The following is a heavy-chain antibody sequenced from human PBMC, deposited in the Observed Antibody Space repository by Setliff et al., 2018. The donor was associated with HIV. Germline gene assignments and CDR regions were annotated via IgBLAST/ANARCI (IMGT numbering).Heavy chain of an antibody. Sequence: GASVKVSCKASGYTFTSYDINWGRQATGQGLEWMGWMNPNSGNTGYAQKFQGRVTMTRNTSISTAYMELSSLRSEDTAEYYCATVRGYYYDSSGQEYFQYWGQGTLVTVSS. CDR3: ATVRGYYYDSSGQEYFQY. CDR2: MNPNSGNT. V-gene: IGHV1-8*01. CDR1: GYTFTSYD. D-gene: IGHD3-22*01. J-gene: IGHJ1*01.